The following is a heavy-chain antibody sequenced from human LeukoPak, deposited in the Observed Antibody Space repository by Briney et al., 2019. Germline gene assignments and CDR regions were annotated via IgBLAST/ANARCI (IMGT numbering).Heavy chain of an antibody. J-gene: IGHJ6*02. CDR2: IIPIFGTA. CDR3: ARSTVTTYSYYYYGMDV. CDR1: GGTFSSYA. V-gene: IGHV1-69*13. Sequence: SVKVSCKASGGTFSSYAISWARQAPGQGLEWMGGIIPIFGTANYAQKFQGRVTITADESTSTAYMELSSLRSEDTAVYYCARSTVTTYSYYYYGMDVWGQGTTVTVSS. D-gene: IGHD4-17*01.